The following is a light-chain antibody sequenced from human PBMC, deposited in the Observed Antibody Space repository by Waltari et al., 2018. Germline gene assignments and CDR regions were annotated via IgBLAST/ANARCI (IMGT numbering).Light chain of an antibody. J-gene: IGLJ2*01. Sequence: QSALTQPPSASGPPGQSDTIPCTGTTRDVGGYHDSSWYQQHPGKAPKLMIYEVSKRPSGVPDRFSGSKSGNTASLTVSGLQAEDEADYYCSSYAGSNNFEVFGGGTKLTVL. CDR1: TRDVGGYHD. CDR3: SSYAGSNNFEV. CDR2: EVS. V-gene: IGLV2-8*01.